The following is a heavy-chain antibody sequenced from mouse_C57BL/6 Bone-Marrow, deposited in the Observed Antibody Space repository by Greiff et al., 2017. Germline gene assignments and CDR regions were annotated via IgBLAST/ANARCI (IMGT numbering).Heavy chain of an antibody. CDR2: IDPSDSYT. D-gene: IGHD2-1*01. V-gene: IGHV1-50*01. J-gene: IGHJ1*03. Sequence: VQLQQSGAELVKPGASVKLSCKASGYTFTSYWMQWVKQRPGQGLEWIGEIDPSDSYTNYNQKFKGKATLTVDKSSSTAYMQLSSLTSEDSAVYYCARYGRRYFDVWGTGTTVTVSS. CDR3: ARYGRRYFDV. CDR1: GYTFTSYW.